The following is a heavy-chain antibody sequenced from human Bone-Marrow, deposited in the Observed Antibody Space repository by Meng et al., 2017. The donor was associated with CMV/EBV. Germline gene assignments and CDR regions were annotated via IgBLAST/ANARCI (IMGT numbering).Heavy chain of an antibody. D-gene: IGHD3-3*01. CDR2: IRYDGSNK. V-gene: IGHV3-30*02. CDR1: GFTFSSYG. CDR3: AKDPHLITIFGVVIKKSPSNYYGMDV. J-gene: IGHJ6*02. Sequence: GGSLRLSCAASGFTFSSYGMHWVRQAPGKGLEWVAFIRYDGSNKYYADSVKGRFTISRDNSKNTLYLQMNSLRAEDTAVYYCAKDPHLITIFGVVIKKSPSNYYGMDVWGQGTTVTFYS.